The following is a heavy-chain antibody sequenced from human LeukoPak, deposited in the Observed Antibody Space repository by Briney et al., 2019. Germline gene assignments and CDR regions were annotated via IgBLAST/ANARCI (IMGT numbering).Heavy chain of an antibody. J-gene: IGHJ4*02. Sequence: GASVKVSCKASGGTFSSYTISWVRQAPGQGLEWMGRIIPILGIANYAQKFQGRVTITADKSTSTAYMELSSLRSEDTAMYYCARDPFRYYDSSGYYYFDYWGQGTLVTVSS. CDR2: IIPILGIA. D-gene: IGHD3-22*01. CDR1: GGTFSSYT. CDR3: ARDPFRYYDSSGYYYFDY. V-gene: IGHV1-69*04.